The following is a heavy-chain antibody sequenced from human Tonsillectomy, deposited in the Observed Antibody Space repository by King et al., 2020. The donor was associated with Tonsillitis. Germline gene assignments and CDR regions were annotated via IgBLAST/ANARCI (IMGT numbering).Heavy chain of an antibody. Sequence: VQLVESGGGVVQPGRSLRLSCAASGFTFSSHAIHWVRQAPGKGLEWVALVSYDGSKKYYADSVKGRFTISRDNSKNTLYLEMSSLRAEDTAVYYCARDLESSSSGNYYFDYWGQGTVVTVSS. V-gene: IGHV3-30*04. CDR2: VSYDGSKK. CDR3: ARDLESSSSGNYYFDY. J-gene: IGHJ4*02. D-gene: IGHD6-6*01. CDR1: GFTFSSHA.